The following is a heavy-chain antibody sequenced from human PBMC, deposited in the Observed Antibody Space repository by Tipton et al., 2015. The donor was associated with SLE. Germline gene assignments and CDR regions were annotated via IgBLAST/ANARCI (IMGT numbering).Heavy chain of an antibody. D-gene: IGHD3-16*01. J-gene: IGHJ2*01. Sequence: TLSLTCTVSGGSISSYYWSWIRQPPGKGLEWIGYIYYSGSTNYNPSLKSRVTISVDTSKNQFSLKLSSVTAADTAVYYCAAQPVGGLWSFDLWGRGTLVTVSS. CDR2: IYYSGST. CDR1: GGSISSYY. CDR3: AAQPVGGLWSFDL. V-gene: IGHV4-59*01.